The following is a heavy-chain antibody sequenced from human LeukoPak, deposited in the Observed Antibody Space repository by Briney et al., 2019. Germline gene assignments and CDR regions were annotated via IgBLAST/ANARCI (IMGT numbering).Heavy chain of an antibody. D-gene: IGHD2-2*01. Sequence: ASVKVSCKASGYTFTGYYMHWVLQAPGQGLEWMGWINPNSGGTNYAQKFQGRVTMTRDTSISTAYMELSRLRSDDTAVYYCARSGGYCSSTSCYAFDIWGQGTMVTVSS. V-gene: IGHV1-2*02. CDR2: INPNSGGT. CDR3: ARSGGYCSSTSCYAFDI. CDR1: GYTFTGYY. J-gene: IGHJ3*02.